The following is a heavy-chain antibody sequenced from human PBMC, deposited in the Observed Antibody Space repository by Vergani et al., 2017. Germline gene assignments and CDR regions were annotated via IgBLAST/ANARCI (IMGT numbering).Heavy chain of an antibody. D-gene: IGHD2-21*01. CDR2: VDPDDGET. V-gene: IGHV1-24*01. CDR1: GYTLTELS. Sequence: QVQLVQSGAEVKKPGASVQVSCTVSGYTLTELSMHWVRQAPGQGLEWMGGVDPDDGETIYAQTFQGRVTMTEDTSTDTAYMELSSLRSEDPAVYYCARSIECCAFATCRAYYFDLWGQGTRVTVSS. J-gene: IGHJ5*02. CDR3: ARSIECCAFATCRAYYFDL.